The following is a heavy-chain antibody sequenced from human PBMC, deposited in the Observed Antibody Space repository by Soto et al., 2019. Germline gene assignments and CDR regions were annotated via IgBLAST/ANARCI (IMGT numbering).Heavy chain of an antibody. D-gene: IGHD2-8*01. Sequence: QITFNESVPTLVRPTHTLTLTFTFSGFSLSTSGVGVGWIRQPPGKALEWLALTYWDDDKRYSPSLKSRLTITKDTSKNQVVLTMTNMDPVDTATYYCAHRTLMTPFDPWGQGTLVTVSS. CDR3: AHRTLMTPFDP. J-gene: IGHJ5*02. CDR1: GFSLSTSGVG. V-gene: IGHV2-5*02. CDR2: TYWDDDK.